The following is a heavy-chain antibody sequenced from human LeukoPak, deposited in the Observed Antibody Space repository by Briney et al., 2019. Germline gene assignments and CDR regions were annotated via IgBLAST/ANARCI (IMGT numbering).Heavy chain of an antibody. CDR3: ATAARYYYYMDV. V-gene: IGHV3-66*02. Sequence: GXSLRLSCAASGFTVSSNYMSWVRQAPGKGLEWVSVIYSGGSTYYAYSVKGRFTISRDNSKNTLYLQMNSLRAEDTAVYYCATAARYYYYMDVWGKGTTVTVSS. CDR2: IYSGGST. J-gene: IGHJ6*03. D-gene: IGHD6-13*01. CDR1: GFTVSSNY.